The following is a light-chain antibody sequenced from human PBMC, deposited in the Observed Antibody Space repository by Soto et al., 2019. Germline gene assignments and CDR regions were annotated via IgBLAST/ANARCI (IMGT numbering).Light chain of an antibody. CDR3: QELSSYPRT. J-gene: IGKJ1*01. V-gene: IGKV1-9*01. CDR2: AAS. CDR1: QGISSY. Sequence: IQLTQSPSFLSASVGARVTITCRASQGISSYLAWYQQKPGKAPKLLIYAASTLQSGVPSRFSGSGSGTEFTLTISCLEPEDFATYYCQELSSYPRTFGQGTKVDI.